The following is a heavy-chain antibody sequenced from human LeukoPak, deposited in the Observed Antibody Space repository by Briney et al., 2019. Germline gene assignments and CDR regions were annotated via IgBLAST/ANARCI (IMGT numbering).Heavy chain of an antibody. D-gene: IGHD6-13*01. CDR3: ARCPGRSAAAGVDY. CDR1: GFTFSSYW. Sequence: PGGSLRLSCAASGFTFSSYWMSWVRQAPGKGLEWVANIKQDGSEKYYVDSVKGRFTISRDNAKNSLYLQMYSLRAEDTAVYYCARCPGRSAAAGVDYWGQGTLVTVSS. J-gene: IGHJ4*02. CDR2: IKQDGSEK. V-gene: IGHV3-7*01.